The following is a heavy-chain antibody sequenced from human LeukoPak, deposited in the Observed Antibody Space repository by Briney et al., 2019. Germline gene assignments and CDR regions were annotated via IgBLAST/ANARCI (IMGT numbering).Heavy chain of an antibody. V-gene: IGHV4-4*07. Sequence: SETLSLTCTVSGGSISSYYWSWIRQPAGKGLEWIGRIYTSGSTNYNPSLKSRVTMSVDTSKNQFSPKLSSVTAADTAVYYCARGILRIVGATDAFDIWGQGTMVTVSS. CDR3: ARGILRIVGATDAFDI. J-gene: IGHJ3*02. D-gene: IGHD1-26*01. CDR1: GGSISSYY. CDR2: IYTSGST.